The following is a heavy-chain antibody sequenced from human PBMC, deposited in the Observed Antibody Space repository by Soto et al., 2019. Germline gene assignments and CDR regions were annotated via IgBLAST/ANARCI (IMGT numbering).Heavy chain of an antibody. J-gene: IGHJ3*01. CDR3: ATAGSAHAFHV. CDR1: GFTFRNYA. V-gene: IGHV3-23*01. Sequence: EEQLLESGGGLVQPGGSLRLSCTASGFTFRNYAMSWVRQTPGKGLEWVSVVNSGSDKTYYADYVKGRFTISRDNSKNTLYLQMNRLTAEDTALYYCATAGSAHAFHVWGQWTMLTVSS. CDR2: VNSGSDKT.